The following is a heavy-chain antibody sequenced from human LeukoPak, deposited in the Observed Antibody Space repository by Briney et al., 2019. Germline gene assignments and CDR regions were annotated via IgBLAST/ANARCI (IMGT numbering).Heavy chain of an antibody. CDR3: VRMGRDPDY. J-gene: IGHJ4*02. Sequence: GGSLRLSCAASGFTFSSHWMSWVRQAPGKGPEWVANIKQGGTERYYVDSVRGRFTISRDNAKSSLYLQMDNLRAEDTAVYYCVRMGRDPDYWGQGTLVTVSS. CDR1: GFTFSSHW. V-gene: IGHV3-7*01. D-gene: IGHD3-10*01. CDR2: IKQGGTER.